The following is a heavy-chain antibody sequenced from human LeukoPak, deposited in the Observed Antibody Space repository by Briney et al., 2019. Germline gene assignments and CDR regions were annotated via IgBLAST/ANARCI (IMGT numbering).Heavy chain of an antibody. J-gene: IGHJ4*01. CDR2: ISGSGGST. CDR1: GFTFSSYA. CDR3: AKDPSAWFYFDY. Sequence: GGSLRLSCTASGFTFSSYAMSWVRKAPGKGLEWVSAISGSGGSTYYAASVKGRFTISRDNSKNTLYLQMNSLRAEDTAVYYCAKDPSAWFYFDYWGHGTLVTVSS. V-gene: IGHV3-23*01. D-gene: IGHD6-19*01.